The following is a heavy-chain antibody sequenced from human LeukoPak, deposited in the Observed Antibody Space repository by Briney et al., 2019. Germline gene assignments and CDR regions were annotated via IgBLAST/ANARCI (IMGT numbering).Heavy chain of an antibody. CDR2: ISSSSSYI. CDR3: ASPGTGETAY. D-gene: IGHD7-27*01. J-gene: IGHJ4*02. CDR1: GLTFSSYS. V-gene: IGHV3-21*01. Sequence: PGGSLRLSCAASGLTFSSYSMNWVRQAPGKGLEWVSSISSSSSYIYYADSVKGRFTISRDNAKNSLYLQMNSLRAEDTAVYYCASPGTGETAYWGQGTLVTVSS.